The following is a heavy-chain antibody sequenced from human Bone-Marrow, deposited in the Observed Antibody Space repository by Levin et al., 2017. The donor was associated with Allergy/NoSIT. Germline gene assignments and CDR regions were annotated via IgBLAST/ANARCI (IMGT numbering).Heavy chain of an antibody. D-gene: IGHD3-9*01. CDR3: AKKAPPVLRYFDWMEPYYYYGMDV. CDR1: GFTFSSYG. V-gene: IGHV3-30*18. Sequence: GESLKISCAASGFTFSSYGMHWVRQAPGKGLEWVAVISYDGSNKYYADSVKGRFTISRDNSKNTLYLQMNSLRAEDTAVYYCAKKAPPVLRYFDWMEPYYYYGMDVWGQGTTVTVSS. J-gene: IGHJ6*02. CDR2: ISYDGSNK.